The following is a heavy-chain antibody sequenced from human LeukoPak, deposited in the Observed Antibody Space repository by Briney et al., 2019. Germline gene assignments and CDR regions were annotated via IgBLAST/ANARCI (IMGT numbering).Heavy chain of an antibody. Sequence: SETLSLTCTVSGGSISSGGYYWSWIRQHPGKGLEWIGYIYYSGITYSNPSLKSRVTISVDTSKNQFSLNLSSVTAADTAVYYCARYCSSTNCYKGGFDPWGQGTLVTVSS. CDR2: IYYSGIT. J-gene: IGHJ5*02. V-gene: IGHV4-31*03. D-gene: IGHD2-2*02. CDR1: GGSISSGGYY. CDR3: ARYCSSTNCYKGGFDP.